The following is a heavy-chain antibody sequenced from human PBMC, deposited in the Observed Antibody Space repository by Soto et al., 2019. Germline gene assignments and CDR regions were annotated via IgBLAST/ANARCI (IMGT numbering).Heavy chain of an antibody. CDR1: EGTFSSYA. CDR2: IIPIFGTA. J-gene: IGHJ4*02. Sequence: QVQLVQSGAEVKKPGSSVKVSCKASEGTFSSYAISWVRQAPGQGLEWMGGIIPIFGTANYAHKFQGRVTITADESTSTAYMELSSLRSEYTAVYYCEADVGFGELYDYWCQETLVTVSS. V-gene: IGHV1-69*01. D-gene: IGHD3-10*01. CDR3: EADVGFGELYDY.